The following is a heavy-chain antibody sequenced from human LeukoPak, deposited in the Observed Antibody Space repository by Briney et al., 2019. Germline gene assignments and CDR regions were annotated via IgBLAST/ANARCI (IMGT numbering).Heavy chain of an antibody. J-gene: IGHJ4*02. CDR1: GFMFSSHA. CDR2: ISGSGGTT. V-gene: IGHV3-23*01. Sequence: PGESLRLSRAASGFMFSSHAMSWVRQAPGKGLEFVSGISGSGGTTYYADSAKGRFTISRDNSKNTLYLQMNSLRAEDTAVYYCARGVGANGYFDYWGQGTLVTVSS. CDR3: ARGVGANGYFDY. D-gene: IGHD1-26*01.